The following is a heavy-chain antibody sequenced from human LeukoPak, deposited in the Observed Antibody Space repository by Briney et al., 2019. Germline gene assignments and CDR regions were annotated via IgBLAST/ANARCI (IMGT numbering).Heavy chain of an antibody. V-gene: IGHV4-34*01. J-gene: IGHJ4*02. CDR3: ARGPVGATLFVY. D-gene: IGHD1-26*01. CDR2: INHSGST. Sequence: PSETLSLTCAVYGGSFSGYDRSWIRQPPGKGLGWIGEINHSGSTNCDPSLKSRVTISVDTSKNQFSLKLSSVTAADTAVYYCARGPVGATLFVYWGQGALVTVSS. CDR1: GGSFSGYD.